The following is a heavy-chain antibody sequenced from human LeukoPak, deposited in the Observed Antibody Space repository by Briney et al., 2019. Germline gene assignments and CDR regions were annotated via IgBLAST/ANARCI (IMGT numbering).Heavy chain of an antibody. J-gene: IGHJ4*02. D-gene: IGHD3-22*01. V-gene: IGHV3-23*01. CDR1: GFTFSTFA. CDR2: ITGAGDTT. CDR3: AKEIDSSGYLGAFDY. Sequence: GGSLRLSCAASGFTFSTFAMSWVRQDPGRGLEWVSSITGAGDTTFYPESVKGRFTISRDNSKNTLYLQMNSLRAEDTAVYYCAKEIDSSGYLGAFDYWGQGTLVTVSS.